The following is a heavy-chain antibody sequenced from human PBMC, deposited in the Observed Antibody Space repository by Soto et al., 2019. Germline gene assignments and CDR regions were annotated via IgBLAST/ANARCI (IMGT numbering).Heavy chain of an antibody. D-gene: IGHD2-21*01. CDR3: ASFSLFGMDV. CDR2: IYYSGNT. V-gene: IGHV4-30-4*01. CDR1: HECRNRGYYY. Sequence: PSETLYLTCSVPHECRNRGYYYCTWIRQPPGKGLEWIGNIYYSGNTYYNPSLKSRLIIXXXTXXXXFSLXVXXVAAADTAVYYCASFSLFGMDVCVQVSTV. J-gene: IGHJ6*02.